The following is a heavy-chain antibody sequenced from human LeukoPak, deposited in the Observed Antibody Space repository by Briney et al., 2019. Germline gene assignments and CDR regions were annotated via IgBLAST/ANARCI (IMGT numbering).Heavy chain of an antibody. J-gene: IGHJ4*02. D-gene: IGHD3-16*01. CDR2: ISGSGGST. CDR3: AKDATFGGVMAMYYLDY. V-gene: IGHV3-23*01. Sequence: PGGSLRLSCAASGFTFSSYGMSWVRQAPGRGLEWVSGISGSGGSTNYADSVKGRFTISRDNSKNTLYLQMNSLRAEDTAVYYCAKDATFGGVMAMYYLDYWGQGTLVTVSS. CDR1: GFTFSSYG.